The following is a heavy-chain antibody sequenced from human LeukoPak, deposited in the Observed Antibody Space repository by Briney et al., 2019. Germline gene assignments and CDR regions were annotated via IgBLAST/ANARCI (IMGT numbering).Heavy chain of an antibody. J-gene: IGHJ4*02. D-gene: IGHD6-19*01. CDR2: ISGSGGST. CDR3: AKDRTTYSSGWYSGEIFDY. V-gene: IGHV3-23*01. CDR1: GFTFSSYA. Sequence: GGSLRLSCAASGFTFSSYAMSWVRQAPGKGLEWVSAISGSGGSTYYADSVKGRFTISRDNSKNTLYLEMNSLRAEDTAVYYCAKDRTTYSSGWYSGEIFDYWGQGTLVTVSS.